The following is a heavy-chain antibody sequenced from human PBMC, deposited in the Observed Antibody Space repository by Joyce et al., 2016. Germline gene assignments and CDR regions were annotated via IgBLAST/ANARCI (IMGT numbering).Heavy chain of an antibody. CDR1: GYPFTDYS. J-gene: IGHJ4*02. V-gene: IGHV1-2*06. CDR2: INPKSGDT. D-gene: IGHD2-8*02. CDR3: AREDLLD. Sequence: QVQVVQSGAEVKKPGSSVKVSCRASGYPFTDYSIHWVRQAPGQGLKCMGRINPKSGDTNYAQNFQGRITMTRDTSINTAYMELSSLRSDDTAVYYCAREDLLDWGQGTLVTVSS.